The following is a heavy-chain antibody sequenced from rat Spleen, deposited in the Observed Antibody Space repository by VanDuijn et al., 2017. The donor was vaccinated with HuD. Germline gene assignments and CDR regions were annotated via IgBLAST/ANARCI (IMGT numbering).Heavy chain of an antibody. CDR3: AREVLTGRGYYFDY. D-gene: IGHD5-1*01. CDR1: GFSFTSYG. Sequence: QVQLKESGPGLVQPSQTLSLTCTVSGFSFTSYGVSWVRQPPGKGLEWMGVIWTAGNTDYNSALKSRLSISRDTSKSQVFLKMNSLQTEDIATYYCAREVLTGRGYYFDYWGQGVMVTVSS. CDR2: IWTAGNT. V-gene: IGHV2-30*01. J-gene: IGHJ2*01.